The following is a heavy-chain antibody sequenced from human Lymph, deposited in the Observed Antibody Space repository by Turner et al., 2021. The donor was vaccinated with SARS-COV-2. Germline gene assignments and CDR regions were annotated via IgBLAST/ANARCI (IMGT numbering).Heavy chain of an antibody. J-gene: IGHJ4*02. CDR2: ISYNGSNE. CDR3: ARPSSGSYFSPFDY. V-gene: IGHV3-30-3*01. CDR1: GFTFSSYA. D-gene: IGHD1-26*01. Sequence: QVQLVDSGGGMVHPGWSLRLSRASSGFTFSSYAMHWVRQAPGKGLEWVAVISYNGSNEYYAESVKGRFTISRDNSKNTLYLQMNSLRPEDTAVYYCARPSSGSYFSPFDYWGQGTLVTVSS.